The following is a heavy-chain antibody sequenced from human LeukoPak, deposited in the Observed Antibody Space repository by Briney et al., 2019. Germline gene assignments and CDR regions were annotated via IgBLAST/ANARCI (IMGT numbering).Heavy chain of an antibody. V-gene: IGHV1-2*02. J-gene: IGHJ4*02. Sequence: ASVKLSCKASGYTFTGFYMHWVRQAPGQGLEGMGWINPTSGGTNYAQKFQGRANMTRGTSISTGYMELSRLRSDDTAVYYCAKPVPGSGWSFDYWGQGTLVTVSS. CDR2: INPTSGGT. CDR3: AKPVPGSGWSFDY. CDR1: GYTFTGFY. D-gene: IGHD6-19*01.